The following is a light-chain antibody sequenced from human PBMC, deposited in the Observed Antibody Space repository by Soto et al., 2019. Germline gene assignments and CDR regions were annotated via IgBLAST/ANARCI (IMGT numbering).Light chain of an antibody. CDR3: CSYAGSYTFV. V-gene: IGLV2-11*01. J-gene: IGLJ1*01. CDR2: DVK. CDR1: SSDVGGYNY. Sequence: QSALTQPRSVSGSPGQSVTISCTGTSSDVGGYNYVSWYQQHPGRAPKVMIYDVKTRPSGVPNRFSGPKSGNTASLTISELQAEDEADYYCCSYAGSYTFVFGTGTKVTVL.